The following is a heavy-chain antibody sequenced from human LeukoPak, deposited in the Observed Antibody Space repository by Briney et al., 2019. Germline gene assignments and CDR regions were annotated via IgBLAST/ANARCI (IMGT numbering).Heavy chain of an antibody. CDR3: ARVTGTTAH. D-gene: IGHD1-1*01. J-gene: IGHJ4*02. CDR1: GGSISSSSYY. Sequence: SETLSLTCTVSGGSISSSSYYWGWIRQPPGKGLEWIGSIYYSGSTYYNPSLKSRVTISVDTSKNQFSLKLSSVTAADTAVYYCARVTGTTAHWGQGTLVTVSS. CDR2: IYYSGST. V-gene: IGHV4-39*01.